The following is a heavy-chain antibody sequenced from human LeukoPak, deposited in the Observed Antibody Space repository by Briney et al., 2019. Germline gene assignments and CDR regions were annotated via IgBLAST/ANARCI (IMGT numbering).Heavy chain of an antibody. D-gene: IGHD6-19*01. J-gene: IGHJ4*02. Sequence: GGSLRLSCAASGFTFSSYGMSWVRQAPGKGLEWVSAVSGSGGSTYYADSVKGRFTISRDNSKNTLYLQMNNLRAEDTAVYYCAKQKGGSGWFDYWGQGTLVTVSS. CDR1: GFTFSSYG. CDR2: VSGSGGST. CDR3: AKQKGGSGWFDY. V-gene: IGHV3-23*01.